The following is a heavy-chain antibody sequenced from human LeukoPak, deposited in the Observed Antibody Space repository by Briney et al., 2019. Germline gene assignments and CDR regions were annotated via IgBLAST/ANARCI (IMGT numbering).Heavy chain of an antibody. Sequence: GGSLRLSCAASGFTFSSYYMSWVRQAPGKGLEWVSSISSSSTYMFYADSVKGRFTISRDNAKSSLYLQMNSLRAEDTAVYYCATTISGSNCDYWGQGTLVTVSS. D-gene: IGHD1-26*01. CDR1: GFTFSSYY. J-gene: IGHJ4*02. CDR2: ISSSSTYM. V-gene: IGHV3-21*01. CDR3: ATTISGSNCDY.